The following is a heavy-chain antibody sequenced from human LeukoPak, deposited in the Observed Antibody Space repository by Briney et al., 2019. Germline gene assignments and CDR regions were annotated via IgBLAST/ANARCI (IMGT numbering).Heavy chain of an antibody. J-gene: IGHJ4*02. D-gene: IGHD3-22*01. CDR1: GGSISSSSYY. CDR2: IYYSGST. Sequence: SETLSLTCTVSGGSISSSSYYWGWIRQPPGKGLEWIESIYYSGSTYYNPSLKSRVTISVDTSKNQFSLKLSSVTAADTAVYYCARDYYDSSGYDSFAPDYWGQGTLVTVSS. CDR3: ARDYYDSSGYDSFAPDY. V-gene: IGHV4-39*07.